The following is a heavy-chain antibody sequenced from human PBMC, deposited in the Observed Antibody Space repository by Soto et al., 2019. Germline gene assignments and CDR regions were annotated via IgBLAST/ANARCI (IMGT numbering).Heavy chain of an antibody. CDR1: GFTFSSYG. J-gene: IGHJ4*02. CDR3: AKEPPAHSSSPTRDY. D-gene: IGHD6-6*01. CDR2: ISYDGSNK. V-gene: IGHV3-30*18. Sequence: GGSLRLSCAASGFTFSSYGMHWVRQAPGKGLEWVAVISYDGSNKYYADSVKGRFTISRDNSKNTLYLQMNSLRAEDTAVYYCAKEPPAHSSSPTRDYWGQGTLVTVSS.